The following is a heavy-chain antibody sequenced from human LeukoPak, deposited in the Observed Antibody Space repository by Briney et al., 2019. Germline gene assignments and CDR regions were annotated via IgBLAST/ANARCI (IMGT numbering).Heavy chain of an antibody. D-gene: IGHD3-16*01. CDR3: AKDWSVGVSVGYYYMDV. Sequence: GRSLRLSCAASGFTFSSYGMHWVRQAPGKGLEWVAFIRYDGSNKYYADFVKGRFTISRDNSKNTLYLQMNSLRAEDTAVYYCAKDWSVGVSVGYYYMDVWGKGTTVTVSS. V-gene: IGHV3-30*02. CDR1: GFTFSSYG. CDR2: IRYDGSNK. J-gene: IGHJ6*03.